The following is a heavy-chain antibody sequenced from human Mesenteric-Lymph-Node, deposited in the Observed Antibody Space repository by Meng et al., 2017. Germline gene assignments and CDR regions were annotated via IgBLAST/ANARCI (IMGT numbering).Heavy chain of an antibody. V-gene: IGHV1-2*06. CDR2: INPNSGGT. CDR3: AREPLHRRSSWFFDS. Sequence: ASVKVSCKASGGTFSSYTISWVRQAPGQGLEWMGRINPNSGGTNYAQKFQGRVTMTRDTSISTAYMELSRLRSDDTAVYYCAREPLHRRSSWFFDSWGQGTLVTVSS. CDR1: GGTFSSYT. J-gene: IGHJ4*02. D-gene: IGHD6-13*01.